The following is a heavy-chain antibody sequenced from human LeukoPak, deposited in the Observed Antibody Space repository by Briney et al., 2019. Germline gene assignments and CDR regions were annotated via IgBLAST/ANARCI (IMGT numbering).Heavy chain of an antibody. V-gene: IGHV3-7*02. D-gene: IGHD6-6*01. Sequence: GGSLRLSCAASGFTFSSYWMSWVRQAPGKGLEWVANIKQDGSEKYYVDSVKGRFTISRDNAKNTLYLQMNSLRVEDTAVYYCARGSSSSFNYYGMDVWGQGTTVTVSS. CDR2: IKQDGSEK. CDR1: GFTFSSYW. CDR3: ARGSSSSFNYYGMDV. J-gene: IGHJ6*02.